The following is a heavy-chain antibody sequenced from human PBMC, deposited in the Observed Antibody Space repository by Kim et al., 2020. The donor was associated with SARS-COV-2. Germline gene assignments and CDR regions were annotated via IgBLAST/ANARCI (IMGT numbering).Heavy chain of an antibody. V-gene: IGHV1-69*13. CDR2: IIPIFGTA. Sequence: SVKVSCKASGGTFSSYAISWVRQAPGQGLEWMGGIIPIFGTANYAQKFQGRVTITADESTSTAYMELSSLRSEDTAVYYCARDLEVAAAGRAAFDIWGQGTMVTVSS. D-gene: IGHD6-13*01. CDR3: ARDLEVAAAGRAAFDI. J-gene: IGHJ3*02. CDR1: GGTFSSYA.